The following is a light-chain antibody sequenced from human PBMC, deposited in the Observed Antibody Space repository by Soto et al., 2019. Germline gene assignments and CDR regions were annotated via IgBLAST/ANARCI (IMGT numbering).Light chain of an antibody. CDR3: SSSAGIYHYLV. Sequence: QSLLTQPPSASGSPGQSVTISCTGTSSDIGGHNSVSWYQQHPGKAPRLMIYEVNKRPSGVPDRFSGYKSGYTASLTVSGLQTEDEAFYYCSSSAGIYHYLVFGGGTKLTVL. CDR1: SSDIGGHNS. CDR2: EVN. V-gene: IGLV2-8*01. J-gene: IGLJ3*02.